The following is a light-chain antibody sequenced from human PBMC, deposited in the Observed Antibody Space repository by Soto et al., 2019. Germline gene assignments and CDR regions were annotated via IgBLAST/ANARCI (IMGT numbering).Light chain of an antibody. CDR3: CSYAGSYTFV. Sequence: QSALTQPRSVSGSPGQSVTISCTGTSSDVGVYNYVSWYQQYPGKAPKIMIYDVSKRPSWVPDRFSGSKSDNTASLTISGLQAEDEADYYCCSYAGSYTFVFGIGTKVTVL. CDR2: DVS. CDR1: SSDVGVYNY. J-gene: IGLJ1*01. V-gene: IGLV2-11*01.